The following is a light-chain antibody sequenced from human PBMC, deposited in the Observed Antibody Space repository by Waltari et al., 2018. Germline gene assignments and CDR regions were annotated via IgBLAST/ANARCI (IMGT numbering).Light chain of an antibody. Sequence: QSALTQPASVSGSPGQSITIPCTGTSSDVGRYNFVSWSQHHPGKAPKLIIYETTRRPSGVSNRFSGSKSGKTASLTSAGLLFEDDADYYCCSYAFHSLVFGGGTKLTVL. CDR2: ETT. CDR1: SSDVGRYNF. V-gene: IGLV2-23*01. J-gene: IGLJ2*01. CDR3: CSYAFHSLV.